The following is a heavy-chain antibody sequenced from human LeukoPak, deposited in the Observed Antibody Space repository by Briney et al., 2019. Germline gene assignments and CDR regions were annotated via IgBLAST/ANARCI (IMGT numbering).Heavy chain of an antibody. CDR1: GFTFSSST. D-gene: IGHD5-12*01. V-gene: IGHV3-21*01. CDR3: ARDGGYDPFGYYYYMDV. CDR2: ISSSSSYI. J-gene: IGHJ6*03. Sequence: GGSLRLSCVASGFTFSSSTMNWVRQAPGKGLEWVSSISSSSSYIYYADSVKGRFTISRDNAKNSLYLQMNSLRAEDTAVYYCARDGGYDPFGYYYYMDVWGKGTTVTVSS.